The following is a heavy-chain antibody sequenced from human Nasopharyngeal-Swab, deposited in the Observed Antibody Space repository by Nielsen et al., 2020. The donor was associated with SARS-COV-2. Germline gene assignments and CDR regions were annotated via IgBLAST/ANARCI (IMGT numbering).Heavy chain of an antibody. J-gene: IGHJ4*02. CDR2: LNPNSDDS. Sequence: ASVKVSCKASGYTFSGYYLHWVRQAPGQRLEWMGRLNPNSDDSDFPQRFQGRVTLTRDTSINTAYMELSRLTSDDTAVYFCARDRSSVNPNFYFDHWGQGTQVTVSS. CDR3: ARDRSSVNPNFYFDH. V-gene: IGHV1-2*06. CDR1: GYTFSGYY. D-gene: IGHD6-13*01.